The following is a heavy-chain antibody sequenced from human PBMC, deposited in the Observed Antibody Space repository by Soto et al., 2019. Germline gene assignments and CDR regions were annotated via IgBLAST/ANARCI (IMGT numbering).Heavy chain of an antibody. V-gene: IGHV1-18*01. D-gene: IGHD1-26*01. CDR3: ARDLLGGATHWFDP. Sequence: ASVKVSCKASGYTFTRYGISWVRQAPGQGLEWMGWISGYNGDTNYAQKLQGRVTMTTDTSTSTAYMELRSLRSDDTAVYYCARDLLGGATHWFDPWGQGTLVTVSS. CDR2: ISGYNGDT. J-gene: IGHJ5*02. CDR1: GYTFTRYG.